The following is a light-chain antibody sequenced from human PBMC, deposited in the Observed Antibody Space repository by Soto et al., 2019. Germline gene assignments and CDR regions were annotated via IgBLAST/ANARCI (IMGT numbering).Light chain of an antibody. V-gene: IGKV3-20*01. CDR2: GAS. J-gene: IGKJ3*01. CDR1: QSVSSSY. Sequence: EIVLTQSPGTLSLFPGERATLSCRASQSVSSSYLAWYQQKPGQAPRLLIYGASNRATGIPDRFSVSASGTDFTLTISRLEPEDFAVYYCQHYGTSALFGPGTKVDIK. CDR3: QHYGTSAL.